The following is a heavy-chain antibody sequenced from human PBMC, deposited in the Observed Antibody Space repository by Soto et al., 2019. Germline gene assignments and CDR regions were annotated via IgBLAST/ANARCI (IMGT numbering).Heavy chain of an antibody. V-gene: IGHV1-2*02. Sequence: QVQLVQSGAEVKNPGASVRVSCKASGYTFTDYYMHWVRQAPGQGLEWRGWINPKSGGTKYAQKLQGRVTMTRDTSISTAYMELSGLRSDDTAVYYCAKAVVAASNWFDPWGQGTLVTVSS. CDR2: INPKSGGT. CDR1: GYTFTDYY. J-gene: IGHJ5*02. CDR3: AKAVVAASNWFDP. D-gene: IGHD2-15*01.